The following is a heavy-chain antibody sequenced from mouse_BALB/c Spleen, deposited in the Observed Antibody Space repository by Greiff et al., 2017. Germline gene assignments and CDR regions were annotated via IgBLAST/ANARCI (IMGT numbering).Heavy chain of an antibody. CDR3: ARGTEGAY. V-gene: IGHV5-6-5*01. J-gene: IGHJ3*01. CDR2: ISSGGST. CDR1: GFTFSSYA. Sequence: EVKVVESGGGLVNPGGSLKLSCAASGFTFSSYAMSWVRQTPEKRLEWVASISSGGSTYYPDSVKGRFTISRDNARNILYLQMSSLRSEDTAMYYCARGTEGAYWGQGTLVTVSA.